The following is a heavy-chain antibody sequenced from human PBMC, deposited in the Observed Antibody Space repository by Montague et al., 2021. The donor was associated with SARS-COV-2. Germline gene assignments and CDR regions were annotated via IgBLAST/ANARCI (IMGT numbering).Heavy chain of an antibody. J-gene: IGHJ6*02. CDR2: IYTSGST. Sequence: SETLSLTCTVSGGSISSYYWSWIRQPAGKGLEWIGRIYTSGSTKYNPSLKSRVTMSVDTSKNQFSLKLSSVTAADTAVYYCARDHMTTMFMVYYYGMDVWGRGTRVTVSS. CDR1: GGSISSYY. D-gene: IGHD5-24*01. V-gene: IGHV4-4*07. CDR3: ARDHMTTMFMVYYYGMDV.